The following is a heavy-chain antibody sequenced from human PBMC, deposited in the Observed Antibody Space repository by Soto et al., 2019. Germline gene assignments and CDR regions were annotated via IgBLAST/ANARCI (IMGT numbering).Heavy chain of an antibody. CDR3: ARERDTYYDILTGRKGWLDP. J-gene: IGHJ5*02. CDR1: GGSFSGYY. V-gene: IGHV4-34*01. CDR2: INHSGST. D-gene: IGHD3-9*01. Sequence: PSETLSLTCAVYGGSFSGYYWSWIRQPSGKGLEWIGEINHSGSTNYNPSLKSRVTISVDTSKNQFSLKLSSVTAADTAVYYCARERDTYYDILTGRKGWLDPWGQGTLVTVSS.